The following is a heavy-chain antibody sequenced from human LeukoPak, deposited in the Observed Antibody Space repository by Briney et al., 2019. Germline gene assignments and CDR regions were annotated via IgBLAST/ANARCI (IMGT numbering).Heavy chain of an antibody. CDR1: GFTFTGHS. V-gene: IGHV3-30*04. J-gene: IGHJ4*02. Sequence: PGRSLRLSCVASGFTFTGHSMHWVRQAPGKGLEWVAVVAHDEKTIFCADSLKGRFTVSRDNSKNTVYLQMNSLRDEDTAVYYCAREKQSGGTPFDYWGQGSLVTVSS. D-gene: IGHD1-26*01. CDR3: AREKQSGGTPFDY. CDR2: VAHDEKTI.